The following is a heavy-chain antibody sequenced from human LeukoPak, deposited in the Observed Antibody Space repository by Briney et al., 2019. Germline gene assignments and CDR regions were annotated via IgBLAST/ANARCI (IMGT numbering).Heavy chain of an antibody. D-gene: IGHD6-6*01. Sequence: TSETLSLTCTVSGGSISSYYWSWIWQPPGKGLEWIGYIYYSGSTNYNPSLKSRVTISVDTSKNQFSLKLSSVTAADTAVYYCARHGSSSSPYYGMDVWGQGTTVTVSS. CDR3: ARHGSSSSPYYGMDV. J-gene: IGHJ6*02. V-gene: IGHV4-59*08. CDR1: GGSISSYY. CDR2: IYYSGST.